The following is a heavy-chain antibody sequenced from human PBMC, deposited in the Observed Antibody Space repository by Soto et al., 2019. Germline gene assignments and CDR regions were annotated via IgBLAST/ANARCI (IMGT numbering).Heavy chain of an antibody. CDR2: IYYSGST. V-gene: IGHV4-59*01. Sequence: SETLSLTCTVSGGSISSYYWSWIRRPPGKGLEWIGYIYYSGSTNYNPSLKSRVTISVDTSKNQFSLKLSSVTAAGTAVYYCARRYGGNFDYWGQGTLVTVSS. CDR3: ARRYGGNFDY. D-gene: IGHD1-26*01. J-gene: IGHJ4*02. CDR1: GGSISSYY.